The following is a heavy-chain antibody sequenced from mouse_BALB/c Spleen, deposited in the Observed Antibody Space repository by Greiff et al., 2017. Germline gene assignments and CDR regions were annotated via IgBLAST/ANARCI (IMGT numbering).Heavy chain of an antibody. Sequence: VQLQQSGAELVKPGASVKLSCKASGYTFTSYYMYWVKQRPGQGLEWIGEINPSNGGTNFNEKFKSKATLTVDKSSSTAYMQLSSLTSEDSAVYYCTRRDRSLAYWGQGTLVTVSA. CDR3: TRRDRSLAY. CDR1: GYTFTSYY. CDR2: INPSNGGT. J-gene: IGHJ3*01. D-gene: IGHD2-14*01. V-gene: IGHV1S81*02.